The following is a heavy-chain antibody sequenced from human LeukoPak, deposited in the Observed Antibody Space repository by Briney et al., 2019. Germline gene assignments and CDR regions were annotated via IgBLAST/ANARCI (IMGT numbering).Heavy chain of an antibody. D-gene: IGHD5-18*01. CDR3: ARVYTVMGATTVDYCHYYMDV. Sequence: SQTLSLTCTVSGGSIRSGSYYWSWIRQPAGKGLEWIGHIYTRGTTNYNPSVKSRVTVSLDTSKNQISLKLSSVTAADTAIYYCARVYTVMGATTVDYCHYYMDVWGKGTTVTVSS. V-gene: IGHV4-61*09. J-gene: IGHJ6*03. CDR2: IYTRGTT. CDR1: GGSIRSGSYY.